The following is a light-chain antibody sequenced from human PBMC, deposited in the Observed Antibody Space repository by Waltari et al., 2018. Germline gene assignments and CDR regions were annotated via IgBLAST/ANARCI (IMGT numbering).Light chain of an antibody. J-gene: IGKJ1*01. CDR1: QSVGSSS. Sequence: EIVLTQSPGTASLSPGERVTIPCRASQSVGSSSLAWYPQKPGQAPRRVIYRAARRATGIPDRFSGSGSGTDFSLTISRLEPEDFAVYYCQQHGTLPATFGQGTKVEIK. V-gene: IGKV3-20*01. CDR3: QQHGTLPAT. CDR2: RAA.